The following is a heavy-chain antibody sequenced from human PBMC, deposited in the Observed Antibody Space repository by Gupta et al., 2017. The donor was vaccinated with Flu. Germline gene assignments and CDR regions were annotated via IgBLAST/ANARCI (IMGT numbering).Heavy chain of an antibody. CDR3: ARSDDNYESNGYYSPFDY. D-gene: IGHD3-22*01. J-gene: IGHJ4*02. CDR1: AFTFSSYG. V-gene: IGHV3-33*01. Sequence: QWQLVQSGGGVVQPGRAMRLSCAASAFTFSSYGMHWVRQAPGKGLQWVAFIWYYGTKKYYVDSLRGRFTISRDNSKNTLYLQISSLRAEDTAVYYCARSDDNYESNGYYSPFDYWGQGTLVTVSS. CDR2: IWYYGTKK.